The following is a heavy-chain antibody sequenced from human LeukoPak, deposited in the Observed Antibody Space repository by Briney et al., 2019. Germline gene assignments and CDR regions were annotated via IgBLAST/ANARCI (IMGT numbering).Heavy chain of an antibody. J-gene: IGHJ4*02. Sequence: GGSLRLSCAASGFTFDDYAMHWVRQAPGKGLEWVSGISWNSGSIGYADSVKGRFTISRDNAKNSLYLQMNSLRAEDTALCYCANGVNAGANSEIGYWGQGTLVTVSS. D-gene: IGHD1-26*01. V-gene: IGHV3-9*01. CDR1: GFTFDDYA. CDR3: ANGVNAGANSEIGY. CDR2: ISWNSGSI.